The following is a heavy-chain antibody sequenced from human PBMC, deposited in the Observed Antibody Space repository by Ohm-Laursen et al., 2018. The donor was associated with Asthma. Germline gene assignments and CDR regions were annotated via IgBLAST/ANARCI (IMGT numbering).Heavy chain of an antibody. J-gene: IGHJ5*02. CDR3: ARLPQIVVVTAPGGWFDP. Sequence: ESLRISCKGSGYSFTSYWIGWVRQMPGKGLEWMGIIYPGDSYTRYSPSFQGQVTISADKSISTAYLQWSSLKASDTAMYYCARLPQIVVVTAPGGWFDPWGQGTLVTVSS. V-gene: IGHV5-51*01. CDR1: GYSFTSYW. CDR2: IYPGDSYT. D-gene: IGHD2-21*02.